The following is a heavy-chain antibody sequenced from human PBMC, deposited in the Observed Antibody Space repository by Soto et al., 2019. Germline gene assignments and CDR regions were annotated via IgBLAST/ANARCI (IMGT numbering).Heavy chain of an antibody. CDR3: ARAPIGGGYYYYGMDV. D-gene: IGHD3-22*01. J-gene: IGHJ6*02. V-gene: IGHV4-30-4*01. CDR2: IYYSGST. Sequence: SETLSLTCTVSGGSISSGDYYWSWIRQPPGKGLEWIGYIYYSGSTYYNPSLKSRVTISVDTSKNQFSLKLSSVTAADTAVYYCARAPIGGGYYYYGMDVWGQGTTVTVS. CDR1: GGSISSGDYY.